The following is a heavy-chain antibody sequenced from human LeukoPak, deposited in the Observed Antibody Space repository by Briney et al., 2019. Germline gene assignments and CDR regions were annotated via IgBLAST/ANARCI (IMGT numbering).Heavy chain of an antibody. CDR3: AKDAAGPEY. CDR2: ISASGDTT. Sequence: GRSLRLSCAASGFTFSSHVMSWVRQAPGKGLEWVSDISASGDTTYYADSVKGRFTISRDNSKNTLYLRMNSLRAEDTAVYYCAKDAAGPEYWGQGTLVTVSS. D-gene: IGHD6-13*01. V-gene: IGHV3-23*01. CDR1: GFTFSSHV. J-gene: IGHJ4*02.